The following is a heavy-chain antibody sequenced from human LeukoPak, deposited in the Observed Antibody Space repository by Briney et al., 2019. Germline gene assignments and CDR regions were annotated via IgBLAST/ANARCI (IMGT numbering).Heavy chain of an antibody. J-gene: IGHJ3*02. CDR3: ARDELSARATVEAFDI. CDR2: ISAYNGNT. Sequence: ASVKVSCKASGYTFTSYGISWVRQAPGQGLEWMGWISAYNGNTNYAQKLQGRVTMTTDTSTSTAYMELRSLRSDDTAVYYCARDELSARATVEAFDIWGQGTMVTVSS. CDR1: GYTFTSYG. V-gene: IGHV1-18*01. D-gene: IGHD1-26*01.